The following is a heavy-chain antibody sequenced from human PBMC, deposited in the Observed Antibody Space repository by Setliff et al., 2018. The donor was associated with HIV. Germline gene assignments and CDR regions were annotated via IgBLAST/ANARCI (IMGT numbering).Heavy chain of an antibody. CDR2: INHDRTT. J-gene: IGHJ6*03. CDR1: GGSISSGDYF. D-gene: IGHD3-3*01. V-gene: IGHV4-39*07. Sequence: SETLSLTCTVSGGSISSGDYFLSWIRQAPGKGLEWTGEINHDRTTNYNPSLKSRVTISVDTSKNQFSLTLNSVTAADTAVYYCARGSRQLTIFGVVFKTNYYFMDVWGKGTAVTVSS. CDR3: ARGSRQLTIFGVVFKTNYYFMDV.